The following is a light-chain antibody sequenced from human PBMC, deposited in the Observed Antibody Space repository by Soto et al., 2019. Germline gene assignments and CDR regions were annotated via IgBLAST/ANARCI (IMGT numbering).Light chain of an antibody. CDR2: WAS. V-gene: IGKV4-1*01. J-gene: IGKJ2*01. CDR1: QSVLYSSNNKNY. Sequence: DIVMTQSPDSLAVSLGERATINCKSSQSVLYSSNNKNYLAWYQQRTGQPPKLLIYWASTRESGVPDRFSGRGSGTDFTLTITSLQAEDVAVYYCQQYESTPPTFGQGTKVEIK. CDR3: QQYESTPPT.